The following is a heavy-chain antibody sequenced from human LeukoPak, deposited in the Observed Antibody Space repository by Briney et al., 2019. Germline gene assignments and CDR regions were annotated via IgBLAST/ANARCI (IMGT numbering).Heavy chain of an antibody. J-gene: IGHJ4*02. CDR1: GFTFSRFW. CDR2: IKQDGSEK. Sequence: GGSLRLSCAASGFTFSRFWMSWVRQAPGKGLEWVANIKQDGSEKYYVDSVKGRFTISRDNAKNSLYLQMNSLRAEDTAVFYCARDGTYTDYDPDFDIWGQGTLVTVPS. CDR3: ARDGTYTDYDPDFDI. V-gene: IGHV3-7*04. D-gene: IGHD5-12*01.